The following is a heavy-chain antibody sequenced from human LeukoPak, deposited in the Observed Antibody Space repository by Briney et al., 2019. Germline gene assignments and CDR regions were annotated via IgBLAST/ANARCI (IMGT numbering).Heavy chain of an antibody. V-gene: IGHV1-18*01. Sequence: GASVKVSCKVSGYAFTNYGVTWVRQAPGQGLEWMGWISAYNGHTNYAQNLQGRVTMTTDTSTSTAYMELSSLRSEDTAVYYCATSIRRFRGGDAFDIWGQGTMVTVSS. CDR2: ISAYNGHT. J-gene: IGHJ3*02. CDR1: GYAFTNYG. CDR3: ATSIRRFRGGDAFDI. D-gene: IGHD3-3*01.